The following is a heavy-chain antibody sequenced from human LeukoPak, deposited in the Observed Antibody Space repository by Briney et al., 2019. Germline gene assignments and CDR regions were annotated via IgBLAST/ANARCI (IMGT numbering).Heavy chain of an antibody. Sequence: GASVKVSCKASGYTFIGYYMHWVRQAPGQGLEWMGWINPNSGGTNYAQKFQGRVTMTRDRSISTAYMELSRLRSGDTAVYYCARGYCSGDCFTLFDYWGQGTLVTVSS. D-gene: IGHD2-21*02. CDR3: ARGYCSGDCFTLFDY. CDR2: INPNSGGT. V-gene: IGHV1-2*02. J-gene: IGHJ4*02. CDR1: GYTFIGYY.